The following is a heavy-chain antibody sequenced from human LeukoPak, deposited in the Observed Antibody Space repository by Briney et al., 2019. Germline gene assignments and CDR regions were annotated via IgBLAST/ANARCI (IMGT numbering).Heavy chain of an antibody. CDR2: IYYTGST. J-gene: IGHJ4*02. CDR3: ARGRGYSGYTYEY. D-gene: IGHD5-12*01. Sequence: SETLSLTCTVSGGSISSSSYYWGWIRQPPGKGLEWIGYIYYTGSTNYNPSLKSRVTISIDTSKNQFSLKLTSVTSADTAVFYCARGRGYSGYTYEYWGQGSLVTVSS. CDR1: GGSISSSSYY. V-gene: IGHV4-61*05.